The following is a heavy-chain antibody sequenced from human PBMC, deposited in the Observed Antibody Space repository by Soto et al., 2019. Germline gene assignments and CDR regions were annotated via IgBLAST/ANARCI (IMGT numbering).Heavy chain of an antibody. CDR2: INPSGGST. D-gene: IGHD3-10*01. V-gene: IGHV1-46*01. Sequence: ASVKVSCKASGYTFTSYYMHWVRQAPGQGLEWMGIINPSGGSTSYAQKFQGRVTMTRDTSTSTVYMELSSLRSEDTAVYYCARDPYGSGSYYRDYYYYYGMDVWGQGTTVTVSS. CDR1: GYTFTSYY. CDR3: ARDPYGSGSYYRDYYYYYGMDV. J-gene: IGHJ6*02.